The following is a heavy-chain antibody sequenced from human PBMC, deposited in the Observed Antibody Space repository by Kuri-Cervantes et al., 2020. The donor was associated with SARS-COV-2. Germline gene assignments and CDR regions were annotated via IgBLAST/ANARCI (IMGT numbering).Heavy chain of an antibody. CDR3: ANVPPTRGYGMDV. J-gene: IGHJ6*02. D-gene: IGHD3-10*02. CDR2: ISYDGSNK. V-gene: IGHV3-30*18. Sequence: GESLKISCAASGFTFDDYAMHWVRQAPGKGLEWVAVISYDGSNKYYADSVKGRFTISRDNSKNTLYLQMNSLRAEDTAVYYCANVPPTRGYGMDVWGQGTTVTGSS. CDR1: GFTFDDYA.